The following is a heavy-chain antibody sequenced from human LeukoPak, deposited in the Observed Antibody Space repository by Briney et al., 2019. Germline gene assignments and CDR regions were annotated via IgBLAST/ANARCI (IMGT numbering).Heavy chain of an antibody. CDR1: GGTFSSYA. CDR2: IIPIFGTA. J-gene: IGHJ4*02. CDR3: GRRGYSYDLSY. Sequence: EASVKVSCKASGGTFSSYAISWVRQAPGQGLEWMGGIIPIFGTATYAQRFQGRVTMTRDTSTSTVYMELSSLRSEDTAVYYCGRRGYSYDLSYWGQGTLVTVSS. V-gene: IGHV1-69*05. D-gene: IGHD5-18*01.